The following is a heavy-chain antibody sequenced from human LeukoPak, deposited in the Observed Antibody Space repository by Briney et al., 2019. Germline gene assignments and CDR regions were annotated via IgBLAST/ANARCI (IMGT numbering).Heavy chain of an antibody. J-gene: IGHJ5*02. CDR3: AKYVSTGWFDP. CDR2: IYYSGST. Sequence: SDTLSLTCTVSGGSISGSYWSWIRQPPGRGLEWIGYIYYSGSTNYNPSLKSRVTISVDTSDNQFSLKLTSVTAADTAVYYCAKYVSTGWFDPWGQGTLVTVSS. D-gene: IGHD5/OR15-5a*01. V-gene: IGHV4-59*08. CDR1: GGSISGSY.